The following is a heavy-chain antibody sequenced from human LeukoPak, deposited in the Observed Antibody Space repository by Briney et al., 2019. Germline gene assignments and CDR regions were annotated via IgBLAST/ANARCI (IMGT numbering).Heavy chain of an antibody. J-gene: IGHJ3*02. CDR3: ARARGGWLQSRDDAFDI. Sequence: SEPLSLPCTVSGGSISSYYWSWIRQPPGKALEWIGYIYYSGSTNYNPSLKSRVTISVDTYKNQFSLKLSSVTAGDTAVYYCARARGGWLQSRDDAFDIWGQGTMVTVSS. CDR2: IYYSGST. V-gene: IGHV4-59*01. D-gene: IGHD5-24*01. CDR1: GGSISSYY.